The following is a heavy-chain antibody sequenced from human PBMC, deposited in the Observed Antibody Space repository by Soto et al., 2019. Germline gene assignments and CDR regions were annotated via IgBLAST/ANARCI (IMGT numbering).Heavy chain of an antibody. CDR1: GFDLSTDW. Sequence: GGSVRRSCGASGFDLSTDWMHWVRQAPGKGLVGVARIDPYDNGITYAESVQGPFTISRDNPKNILYLQMNSLSAEFSAVYFCSRDTFRARDSWGQGTQVTVSS. CDR3: SRDTFRARDS. V-gene: IGHV3-74*01. CDR2: IDPYDNGI. J-gene: IGHJ4*02.